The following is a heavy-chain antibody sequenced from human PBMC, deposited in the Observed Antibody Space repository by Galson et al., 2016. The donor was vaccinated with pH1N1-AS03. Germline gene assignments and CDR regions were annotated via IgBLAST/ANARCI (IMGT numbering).Heavy chain of an antibody. J-gene: IGHJ4*02. CDR1: GFTFHDYA. Sequence: SLRLSCAASGFTFHDYATHWVRQAPGKGLEWVAVIWYDGSNKYYADSVKGRFTISRDNTKNTLYLQMNSLRVEDTAVYFCARGRGYGQYYFDYWGQGTLVTVSS. V-gene: IGHV3-33*08. CDR3: ARGRGYGQYYFDY. CDR2: IWYDGSNK. D-gene: IGHD3-10*01.